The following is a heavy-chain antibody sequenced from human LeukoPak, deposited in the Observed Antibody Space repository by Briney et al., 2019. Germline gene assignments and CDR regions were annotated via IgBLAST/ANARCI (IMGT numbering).Heavy chain of an antibody. CDR2: IYSGGST. V-gene: IGHV3-53*01. J-gene: IGHJ4*02. D-gene: IGHD1-26*01. CDR3: AMYSGSYDTTRYFDY. CDR1: GFTVSSNY. Sequence: GGSLRLSCAASGFTVSSNYMSWVRQAPGKGLEWVSVIYSGGSTHYADSVKGRFTISRDNSKNTLYLQMNSLRAEDTAVYYCAMYSGSYDTTRYFDYWGQGTLVTVSS.